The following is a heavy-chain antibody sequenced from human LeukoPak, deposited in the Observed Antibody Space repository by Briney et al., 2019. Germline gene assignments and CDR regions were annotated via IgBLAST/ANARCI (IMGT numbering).Heavy chain of an antibody. CDR2: IYSGGST. Sequence: GGSLRLSCAASGFTVSSNHMSWVRQAPGRGLEWVSVIYSGGSTYYADSVKGRFTISRDNSKNTLYLQMNSLRAEDTAVYYCASHSSSWYGFDYWGQGTLVTVSS. CDR3: ASHSSSWYGFDY. V-gene: IGHV3-53*01. D-gene: IGHD6-13*01. CDR1: GFTVSSNH. J-gene: IGHJ4*02.